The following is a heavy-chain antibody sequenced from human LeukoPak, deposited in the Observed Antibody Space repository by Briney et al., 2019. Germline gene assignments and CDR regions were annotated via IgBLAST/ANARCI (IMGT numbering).Heavy chain of an antibody. CDR1: GFTFSSYA. V-gene: IGHV3-48*01. Sequence: GGSLRLSCAASGFTFSSYAMHWVRQAPGKGLEWVSYISSSSSTIYYADSVKGRFTISRDNAKNSLYLQMNSLRAEDTAVYYCARGAYYYEDWGQGTLVTVSS. CDR2: ISSSSSTI. J-gene: IGHJ4*02. D-gene: IGHD3-22*01. CDR3: ARGAYYYED.